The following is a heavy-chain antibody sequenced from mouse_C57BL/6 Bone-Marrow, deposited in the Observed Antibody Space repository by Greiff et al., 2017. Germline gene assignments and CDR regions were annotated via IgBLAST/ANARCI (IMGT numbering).Heavy chain of an antibody. Sequence: EVQLVESGGGLVKPGGSLKLSCAASGFTFSDYGMHWVRQAPEKGLEWVAYISSGSSTIYYADTVKGRFTISRDNAKNTLFLQMTSLRSEDTAMYYCATGTMYFDVWGTGTTVTVSS. CDR1: GFTFSDYG. D-gene: IGHD4-1*01. V-gene: IGHV5-17*01. CDR3: ATGTMYFDV. CDR2: ISSGSSTI. J-gene: IGHJ1*03.